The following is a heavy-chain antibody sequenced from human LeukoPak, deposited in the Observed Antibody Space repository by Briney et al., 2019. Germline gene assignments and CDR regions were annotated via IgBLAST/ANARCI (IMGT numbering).Heavy chain of an antibody. CDR1: EFSVGSNY. CDR2: IYSGGST. V-gene: IGHV3-66*01. Sequence: GGSLRLSCAASEFSVGSNYMTWVRQAPGKGLEWVSLIYSGGSTYYADSVKGRFTISRDNAKNTLYLQMNSLRAEDTAVYYCARDRTTVTVFDYWGQGILVTVSS. D-gene: IGHD4-17*01. J-gene: IGHJ4*02. CDR3: ARDRTTVTVFDY.